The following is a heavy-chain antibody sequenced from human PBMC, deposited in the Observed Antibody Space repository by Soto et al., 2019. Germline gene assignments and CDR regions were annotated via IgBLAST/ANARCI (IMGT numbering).Heavy chain of an antibody. D-gene: IGHD5-18*01. Sequence: PVGSLRLSCAASGFTFSSYAMSWVRQAPGQGLEWVSSISGSGGGTYYAGSVKGRFAISRDNSKNTLYLQMNSLGAEDTALYYCARSSLADSATSGVDHWGQGTLVIVSS. CDR3: ARSSLADSATSGVDH. J-gene: IGHJ5*02. V-gene: IGHV3-23*01. CDR2: ISGSGGGT. CDR1: GFTFSSYA.